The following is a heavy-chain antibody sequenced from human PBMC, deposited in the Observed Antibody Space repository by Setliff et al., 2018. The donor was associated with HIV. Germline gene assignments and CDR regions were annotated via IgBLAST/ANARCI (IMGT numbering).Heavy chain of an antibody. J-gene: IGHJ4*02. D-gene: IGHD5-18*01. V-gene: IGHV4-59*01. CDR2: IYYSGST. CDR1: GGSISSYY. Sequence: PSETLSLTCTVSGGSISSYYWSWIRQPPGKGLEWIGYIYYSGSTNYNPSLKSRVAISVDTSKNQFSLKLSSVTAADTAVYYCARDTAMGSYDYWGQGTLVTVSS. CDR3: ARDTAMGSYDY.